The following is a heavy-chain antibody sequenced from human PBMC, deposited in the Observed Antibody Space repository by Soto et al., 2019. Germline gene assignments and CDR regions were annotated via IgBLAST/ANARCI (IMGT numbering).Heavy chain of an antibody. V-gene: IGHV1-2*02. CDR1: GYTFTGYY. D-gene: IGHD2-2*01. J-gene: IGHJ6*02. CDR2: INPETGGT. Sequence: ASVKVSCKASGYTFTGYYVHWVREAPGQGLEWMGWINPETGGTSYAQKFQGRVTLSRDTSINTAYLELSRLRFDDAAVYFCARERYQVISDGMDVWGQGTTVTVSS. CDR3: ARERYQVISDGMDV.